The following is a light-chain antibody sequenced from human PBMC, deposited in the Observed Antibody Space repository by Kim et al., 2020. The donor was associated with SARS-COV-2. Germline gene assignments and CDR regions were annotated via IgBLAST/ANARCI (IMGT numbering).Light chain of an antibody. CDR1: QNIGKN. J-gene: IGKJ4*01. CDR2: AAS. Sequence: SASVGDRVTINRRASQNIGKNLHWYQQKSGKVPKVLIFAASFLQTGVPSRFSGSGSGTDFTLSINSLHPEDIATYYCQQSYSLVTFGGGTKVDIK. V-gene: IGKV1-39*01. CDR3: QQSYSLVT.